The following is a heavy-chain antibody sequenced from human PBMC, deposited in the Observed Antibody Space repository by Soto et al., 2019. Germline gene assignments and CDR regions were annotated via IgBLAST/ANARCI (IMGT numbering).Heavy chain of an antibody. Sequence: PSETLSLTCAVSGGSISSGGYSWSWIRQPPGKGLEWIGYIYHSGSTYYNPSLKSRVTISVDRSKNQFSLKLSSVTAADTAVYYSARDFKYDGMDVWGQGTTVTVSS. J-gene: IGHJ6*02. CDR3: ARDFKYDGMDV. V-gene: IGHV4-30-2*01. CDR2: IYHSGST. CDR1: GGSISSGGYS. D-gene: IGHD2-8*01.